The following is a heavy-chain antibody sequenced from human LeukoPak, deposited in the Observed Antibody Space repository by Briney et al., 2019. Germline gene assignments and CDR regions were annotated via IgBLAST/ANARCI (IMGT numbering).Heavy chain of an antibody. J-gene: IGHJ4*02. CDR2: IDYSGNT. Sequence: SETLSLICIVSGGSISSSTYHWGWIRQPPGEGLEWIGAIDYSGNTQYNPSLKSRVTISVNMSKNQFSLNLSSVTAADTAVYYCARRGYDYDSSGYYYAAHFDFWGQGTLVTVSS. D-gene: IGHD3-22*01. V-gene: IGHV4-39*01. CDR1: GGSISSSTYH. CDR3: ARRGYDYDSSGYYYAAHFDF.